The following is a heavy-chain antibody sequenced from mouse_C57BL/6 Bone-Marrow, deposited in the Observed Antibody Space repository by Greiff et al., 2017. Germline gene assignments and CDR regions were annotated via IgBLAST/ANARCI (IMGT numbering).Heavy chain of an antibody. D-gene: IGHD1-1*01. CDR1: GYAFSSYW. CDR3: STHYYGSREYFDY. J-gene: IGHJ2*01. CDR2: IYPGDGDT. V-gene: IGHV1-80*01. Sequence: QVQLQQSGAELVKPGASVKISCKASGYAFSSYWMNWVKQRPGKGLEWIGQIYPGDGDTNYNGKFKGKATLTADKSSSTAYMQLSSLTSEDSAVXFCSTHYYGSREYFDYWGQGTTLTVSS.